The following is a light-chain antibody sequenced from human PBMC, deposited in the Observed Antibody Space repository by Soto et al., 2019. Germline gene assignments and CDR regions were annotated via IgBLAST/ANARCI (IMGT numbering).Light chain of an antibody. CDR1: QSVSSSY. J-gene: IGKJ5*01. CDR3: QQYGSSIT. V-gene: IGKV3-20*01. Sequence: EIVLTQSPGTLPLSPGERATLACRASQSVSSSYLAWYQQKPGQAPRLLIYGASSRATGIPDRFSGSGSGTDFTLTISRLEPEDFAVYYCQQYGSSITFGQGTRLEIK. CDR2: GAS.